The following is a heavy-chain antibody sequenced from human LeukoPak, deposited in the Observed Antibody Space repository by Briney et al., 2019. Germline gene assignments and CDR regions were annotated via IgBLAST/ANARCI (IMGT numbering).Heavy chain of an antibody. Sequence: GGSLRLSCAVSGFTFRNHWMHWVRQAPGKGLVWVSRVNSDGSSTRYADSVKGRFTISRDNAKNTLYLQMNSLRAEDTAVYYCVRFGEFALDYWGLGTVVTVSS. CDR2: VNSDGSST. V-gene: IGHV3-74*01. CDR1: GFTFRNHW. J-gene: IGHJ4*02. CDR3: VRFGEFALDY. D-gene: IGHD3-10*01.